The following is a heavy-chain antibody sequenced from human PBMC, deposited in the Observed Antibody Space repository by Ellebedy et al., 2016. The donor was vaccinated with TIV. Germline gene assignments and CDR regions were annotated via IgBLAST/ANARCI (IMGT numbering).Heavy chain of an antibody. CDR2: INPNSGGT. D-gene: IGHD6-19*01. V-gene: IGHV1-2*04. CDR1: GYTFTSYY. Sequence: ASVKVSCKASGYTFTSYYMHWVRQAPGQGLEWMGWINPNSGGTSYAQKFQGWVTMTRDTSSSTADMELSRLRSDDTAVYYCARGHSSGWYNAFDIWGQGTMVTVSS. CDR3: ARGHSSGWYNAFDI. J-gene: IGHJ3*02.